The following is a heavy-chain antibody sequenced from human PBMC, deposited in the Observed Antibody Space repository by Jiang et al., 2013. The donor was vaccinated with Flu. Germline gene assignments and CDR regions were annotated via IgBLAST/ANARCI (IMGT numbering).Heavy chain of an antibody. J-gene: IGHJ4*02. Sequence: GSGLVKPSQTLSLTCTVSGGSVSSGGQYWSWIRQHPGRGLEWIGNIYYSGNTYYNPSLKSRVTISVDTSKNQFSLKLSSVTAADTALYYCARDPWSQLYLTTWAKGTLVHRLL. V-gene: IGHV4-31*03. D-gene: IGHD5-18*01. CDR3: ARDPWSQLYLTT. CDR2: IYYSGNT. CDR1: GGSVSSGGQY.